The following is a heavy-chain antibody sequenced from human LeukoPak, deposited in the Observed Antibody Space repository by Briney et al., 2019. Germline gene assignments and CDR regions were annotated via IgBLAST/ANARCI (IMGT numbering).Heavy chain of an antibody. Sequence: SETLSLTCALSIDSISSGNYFWGWIRQPPGKGLELIASISPGGNTYYNPSLKSRGTISVHTSKKHFSLMLNSVTAADTAVYFCAKHAPHESGDKRGFESWGQGILVTVSS. CDR3: AKHAPHESGDKRGFES. J-gene: IGHJ4*02. D-gene: IGHD2-21*01. CDR2: ISPGGNT. CDR1: IDSISSGNYF. V-gene: IGHV4-39*01.